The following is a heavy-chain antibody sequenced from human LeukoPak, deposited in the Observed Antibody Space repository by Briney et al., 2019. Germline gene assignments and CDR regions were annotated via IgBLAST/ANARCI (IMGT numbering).Heavy chain of an antibody. J-gene: IGHJ6*03. D-gene: IGHD3-3*01. CDR2: INPSGGST. CDR3: ARDPLPRYYDFWSGTLGDYYYMDV. CDR1: GYTFTSYY. V-gene: IGHV1-46*01. Sequence: ASVKVSCKASGYTFTSYYMHWVRQAPGQGLEWMGIINPSGGSTSYAQKFQGRVTMTRDTSTSTVYMELSSLRSEDTAVYYCARDPLPRYYDFWSGTLGDYYYMDVWDKGTTVTVSS.